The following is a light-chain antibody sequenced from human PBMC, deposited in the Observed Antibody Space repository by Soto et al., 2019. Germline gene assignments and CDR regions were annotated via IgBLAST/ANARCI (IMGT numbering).Light chain of an antibody. CDR3: QQFGDSPS. CDR2: DSS. V-gene: IGKV3-15*01. J-gene: IGKJ1*01. CDR1: QSVSSH. Sequence: EIRVTQSPAIVSVSQGESATLSCRASQSVSSHVVWYQQKPGQAPRLLISDSSTGATGIPSRFSGSGSWTEFTLTISSLQSDDSPIYYFQQFGDSPSFSLGTKV.